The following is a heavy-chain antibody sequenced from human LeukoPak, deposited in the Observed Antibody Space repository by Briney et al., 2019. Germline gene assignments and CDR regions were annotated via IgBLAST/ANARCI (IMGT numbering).Heavy chain of an antibody. V-gene: IGHV3-23*01. Sequence: GGSLRLSCAASGFTLSNYAMSWVRQAPGKGLEWVSAISGSGGGTYYADSVKGRFTISRDNAKNSLYLQMNSLRDEDTAVYYCAREENGYSSSWAYYYYYYGMDVWGQGTTVTVSS. CDR1: GFTLSNYA. J-gene: IGHJ6*02. D-gene: IGHD6-13*01. CDR3: AREENGYSSSWAYYYYYYGMDV. CDR2: ISGSGGGT.